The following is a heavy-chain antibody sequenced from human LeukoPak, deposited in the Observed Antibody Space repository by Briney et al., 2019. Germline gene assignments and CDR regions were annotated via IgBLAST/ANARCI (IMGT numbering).Heavy chain of an antibody. V-gene: IGHV3-23*01. Sequence: GGSLRLSCAASGFTFSSYAMGWVRQAPGKGLEWVSAISGSGGSTYYADSVKGRFTISRDNSKNTLYLQMNSLRAEDTAVYYCARVPASIAARRDYYYYYMDVWGKGTTVTVSS. J-gene: IGHJ6*03. CDR2: ISGSGGST. D-gene: IGHD6-6*01. CDR3: ARVPASIAARRDYYYYYMDV. CDR1: GFTFSSYA.